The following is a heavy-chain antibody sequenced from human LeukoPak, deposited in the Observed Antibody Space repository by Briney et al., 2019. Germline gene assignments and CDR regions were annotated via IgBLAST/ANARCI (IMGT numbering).Heavy chain of an antibody. V-gene: IGHV3-30-3*02. CDR3: AKSVAIYFYYGLDV. Sequence: GGSLRLSCAASGFIFSKYAIHWVRQAPGKGLEWVAVISYDGNNKEYADSVKGRFTISRDNSKNTLFLQMNSLRAEDTAPYYCAKSVAIYFYYGLDVWGQGTTVTVSS. CDR1: GFIFSKYA. D-gene: IGHD3-3*01. J-gene: IGHJ6*02. CDR2: ISYDGNNK.